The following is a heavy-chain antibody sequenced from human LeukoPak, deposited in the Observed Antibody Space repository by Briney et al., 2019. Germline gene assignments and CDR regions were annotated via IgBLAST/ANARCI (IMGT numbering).Heavy chain of an antibody. J-gene: IGHJ5*02. CDR3: AREAGATTNWFDP. CDR1: GYTFTSYD. V-gene: IGHV1-8*01. D-gene: IGHD1-26*01. Sequence: ASVKVSCKASGYTFTSYDINWVRQATGQGLEWMGWMNPNSGNTGYAQKFQGRDTMTRNTSISTAYMELSSLRSEDTAVYYCAREAGATTNWFDPWGQGTLVTVSS. CDR2: MNPNSGNT.